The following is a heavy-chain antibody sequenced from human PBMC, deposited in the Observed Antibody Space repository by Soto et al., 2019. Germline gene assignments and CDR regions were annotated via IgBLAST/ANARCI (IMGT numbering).Heavy chain of an antibody. D-gene: IGHD2-21*01. Sequence: QVQLQESGPGLVKPSETLSLTCTVSGGSISSYYWSWIRQPAGKGLEWIVRIYTSGSTNYNPSLKSRVTMSVATSKNQFSLKVSSVTAADPAVYYCERDFVVIRVGNWFDPWGQGILVTFSS. CDR3: ERDFVVIRVGNWFDP. J-gene: IGHJ5*02. CDR1: GGSISSYY. V-gene: IGHV4-4*07. CDR2: IYTSGST.